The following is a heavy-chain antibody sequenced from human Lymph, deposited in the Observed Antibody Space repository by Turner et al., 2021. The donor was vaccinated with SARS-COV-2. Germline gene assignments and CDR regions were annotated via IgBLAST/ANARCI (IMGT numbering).Heavy chain of an antibody. Sequence: QVQLVAPGAGVAQPATSLRLSCPAPGFTFSTYAIYWVRQAPGKGLEWVAVISYDGSNKYYADSVKGRFTISRDNSKNTLYLQMNSLRAEDTAVYYCARYASGGYFYYGMDVWGQGTTVTVSS. CDR1: GFTFSTYA. CDR2: ISYDGSNK. CDR3: ARYASGGYFYYGMDV. J-gene: IGHJ6*02. V-gene: IGHV3-30*04. D-gene: IGHD3-10*01.